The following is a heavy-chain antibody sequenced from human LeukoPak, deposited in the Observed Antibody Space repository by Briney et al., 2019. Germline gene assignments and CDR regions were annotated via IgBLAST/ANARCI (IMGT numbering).Heavy chain of an antibody. CDR3: ASRVELLHAFDI. CDR1: GYTFTGYY. CDR2: INPNSGGT. Sequence: ASVKVSRKASGYTFTGYYMHWVRQAPGQGLEWMGWINPNSGGTNYAQKFQGRVTMTRDTSISTAYMELSRLRSDDTAVYYCASRVELLHAFDIWGQGTMVTVSS. D-gene: IGHD1-26*01. J-gene: IGHJ3*02. V-gene: IGHV1-2*02.